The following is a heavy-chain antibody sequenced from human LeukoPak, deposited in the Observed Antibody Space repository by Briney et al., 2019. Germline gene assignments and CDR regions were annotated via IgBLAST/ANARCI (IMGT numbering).Heavy chain of an antibody. CDR1: GFTFSSYW. Sequence: LAGGSLRLSCAASGFTFSSYWMSWVRQVPGKGLEWVANIKQDGSEKYYVDSVKGRFTISRDNAKNSLYLQMNSLRAEDTAVYYCAKYHYDSSGYYRYFDYWGQGTLVTVSS. V-gene: IGHV3-7*01. CDR3: AKYHYDSSGYYRYFDY. CDR2: IKQDGSEK. D-gene: IGHD3-22*01. J-gene: IGHJ4*02.